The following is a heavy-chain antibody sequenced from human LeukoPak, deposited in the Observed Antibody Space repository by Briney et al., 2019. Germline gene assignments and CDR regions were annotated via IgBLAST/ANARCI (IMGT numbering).Heavy chain of an antibody. J-gene: IGHJ4*02. V-gene: IGHV4-34*01. CDR1: GGSFSGYY. D-gene: IGHD3-10*01. Sequence: SETLSLTCAVYGGSFSGYYWSWIRQPPGKGLEWIGEINHSGSTNYNPSLKSRVTISVDTSKSQFSLKLSSVTAADTAVYYCARGPSHYYYGSGSHYEPIDYWGQGTLVTVSS. CDR3: ARGPSHYYYGSGSHYEPIDY. CDR2: INHSGST.